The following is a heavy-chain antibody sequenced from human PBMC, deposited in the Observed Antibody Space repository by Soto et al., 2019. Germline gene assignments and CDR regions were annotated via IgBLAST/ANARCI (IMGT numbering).Heavy chain of an antibody. J-gene: IGHJ6*02. CDR3: AREGVQHGSGPYYYYGMDV. V-gene: IGHV3-21*01. CDR2: ISSSSSYI. D-gene: IGHD3-10*01. Sequence: EVQLVESGGGLVKPGGSLRLSCAASGFTFSSYSMNWVRQAPGKGLEWVSSISSSSSYIYYADSVKGRFTISRENAKNSLYLQMYSLRAEDTAVYYCAREGVQHGSGPYYYYGMDVWGQGTTVTVSS. CDR1: GFTFSSYS.